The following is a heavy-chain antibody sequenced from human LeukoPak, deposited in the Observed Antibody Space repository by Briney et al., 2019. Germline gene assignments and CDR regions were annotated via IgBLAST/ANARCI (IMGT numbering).Heavy chain of an antibody. CDR2: IYHSGST. CDR3: ARRDLYSSSWYADY. V-gene: IGHV4-4*02. Sequence: SETLSLTCAVSGGSISSSNWWSWVRQPPGKGLEWIGEIYHSGSTNYNPSLKSRVTISVDKSKNQFSLKLSSVTAADTAVYYCARRDLYSSSWYADYWGQGTLVTVSS. D-gene: IGHD6-13*01. J-gene: IGHJ4*02. CDR1: GGSISSSNW.